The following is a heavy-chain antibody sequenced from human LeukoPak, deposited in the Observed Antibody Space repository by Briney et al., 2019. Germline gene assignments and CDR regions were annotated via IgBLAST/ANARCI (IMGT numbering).Heavy chain of an antibody. V-gene: IGHV1-8*01. CDR3: ARESYDSSGYYFDY. J-gene: IGHJ4*02. CDR2: MNPNSGNT. Sequence: ASVKVSCKASGYTFTSYDINWVRQAPGQGLEWMGWMNPNSGNTGYAQKFQGRVTMTRNTSISTAYMELSSLRSEDTAVYYCARESYDSSGYYFDYWGQGTLVTVSS. CDR1: GYTFTSYD. D-gene: IGHD3-22*01.